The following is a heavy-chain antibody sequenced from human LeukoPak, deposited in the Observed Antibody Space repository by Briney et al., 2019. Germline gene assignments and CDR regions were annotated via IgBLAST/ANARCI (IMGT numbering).Heavy chain of an antibody. CDR2: INHSGST. CDR1: GGSFSGYY. CDR3: ARGRIVGAPRSRFDP. V-gene: IGHV4-34*01. D-gene: IGHD1-26*01. Sequence: SETLSLTSAVYGGSFSGYYWSWIRQPPGKGLEWIGEINHSGSTNYNPSLKSRVTISVDTSKNQFSLKLSSVTAADTAVYYCARGRIVGAPRSRFDPWGQGTLVTVSS. J-gene: IGHJ5*02.